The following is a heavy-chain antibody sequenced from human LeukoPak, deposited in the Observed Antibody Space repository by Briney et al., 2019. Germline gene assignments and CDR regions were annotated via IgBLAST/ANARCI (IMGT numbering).Heavy chain of an antibody. Sequence: TSETLSLTCTVSGGSISSYYWSWIRQPAGKGLEWIGRIYTSGSTNYNPSLKSRVTMSVDTSKNQFSLKLSSVTAADTAVYYCARDQSVLLWFGELPRWGSNWFDPWGQGTLVTVSS. J-gene: IGHJ5*02. D-gene: IGHD3-10*01. CDR3: ARDQSVLLWFGELPRWGSNWFDP. V-gene: IGHV4-4*07. CDR2: IYTSGST. CDR1: GGSISSYY.